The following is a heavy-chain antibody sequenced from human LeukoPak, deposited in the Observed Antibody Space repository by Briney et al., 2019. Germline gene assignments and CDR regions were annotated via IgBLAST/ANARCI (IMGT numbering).Heavy chain of an antibody. CDR3: ARVGIHYDSSGYYMGY. CDR1: GYTFTSYY. CDR2: INPSGGST. Sequence: ASVKVSCKASGYTFTSYYMRWVRQAPGQGLEWMGIINPSGGSTSYAQKFQGRVTMTRDTSTSTVYMELSSLRSEDTAVYYCARVGIHYDSSGYYMGYWGQGTLVTVSS. D-gene: IGHD3-22*01. J-gene: IGHJ4*02. V-gene: IGHV1-46*01.